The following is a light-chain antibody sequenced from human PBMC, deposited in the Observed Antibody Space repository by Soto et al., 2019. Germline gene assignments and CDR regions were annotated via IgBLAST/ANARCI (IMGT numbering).Light chain of an antibody. CDR1: QSISGW. CDR3: QQYYSDWT. J-gene: IGKJ1*01. CDR2: EAS. Sequence: DIQMTQSPSTLSASVGDRVTITCRASQSISGWLAWYQQKPGTAPKLLIYEASNLESGVPSRLSGSGSGTEFTLTIRSLQPDDFATYYCQQYYSDWTFGQGTKVDIK. V-gene: IGKV1-5*01.